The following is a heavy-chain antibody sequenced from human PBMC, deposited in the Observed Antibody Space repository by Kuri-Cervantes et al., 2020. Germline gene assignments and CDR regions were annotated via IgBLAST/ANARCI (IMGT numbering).Heavy chain of an antibody. D-gene: IGHD1-26*01. V-gene: IGHV3-33*01. J-gene: IGHJ6*02. CDR1: GFTFSSYG. CDR3: ARDREDYYGMDV. CDR2: IWYDGSNK. Sequence: LSLTCAASGFTFSSYGMHWVRQAPGKGLEWVAVIWYDGSNKYYADSVKGRFTISRDNSKNTLYLQMNSLRAEDTAVYYCARDREDYYGMDVWGQGTTVTVSS.